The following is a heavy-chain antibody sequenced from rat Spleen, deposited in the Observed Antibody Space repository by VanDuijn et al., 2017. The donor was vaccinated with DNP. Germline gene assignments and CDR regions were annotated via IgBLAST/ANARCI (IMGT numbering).Heavy chain of an antibody. CDR1: GFSLTGYT. CDR2: ISGGGST. D-gene: IGHD1-11*01. V-gene: IGHV2-6*01. J-gene: IGHJ3*01. Sequence: QVQLKESGPGLVQPSQTLSLTCTVSGFSLTGYTVNWIRQPPGKGLEWIAAISGGGSTYYNSALKSRLSISRDTSKSQVFLKMNSLQTEDTAMYFCARVLTTEGLFAYWGQGTLVTVSS. CDR3: ARVLTTEGLFAY.